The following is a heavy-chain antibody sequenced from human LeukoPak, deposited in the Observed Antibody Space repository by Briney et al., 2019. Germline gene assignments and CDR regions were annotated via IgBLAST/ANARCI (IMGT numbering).Heavy chain of an antibody. D-gene: IGHD4-23*01. CDR1: GYTFSGYY. J-gene: IGHJ4*02. V-gene: IGHV1-2*02. Sequence: ASVKVSCKASGYTFSGYYMHWVRQAPGQGLEWMGWINPNSGGTKYAQKFQGRVTMTRDTSISTAYMELSSLRSEDTAVYYCAVLTAPVSYWGQGTLVTVSS. CDR2: INPNSGGT. CDR3: AVLTAPVSY.